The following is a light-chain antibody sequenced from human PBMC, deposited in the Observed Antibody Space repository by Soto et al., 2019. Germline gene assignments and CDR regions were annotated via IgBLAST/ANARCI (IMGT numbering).Light chain of an antibody. CDR2: AAS. J-gene: IGKJ1*01. CDR1: QSISSY. CDR3: QQSYTTPRT. Sequence: DIQMTQSPSSLSASVGDRVTITCRASQSISSYLNWYQQKPGKAPKHLIYAASSLQSGVPSTFIGSGSGTDFTLTISSLQPEDVATYYCQQSYTTPRTFGQGTKVDIK. V-gene: IGKV1-39*01.